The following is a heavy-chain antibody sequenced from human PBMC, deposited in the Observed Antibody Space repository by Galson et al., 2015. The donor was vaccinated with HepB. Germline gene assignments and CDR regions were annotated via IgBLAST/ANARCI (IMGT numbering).Heavy chain of an antibody. CDR3: AREVQLWLFDY. V-gene: IGHV3-53*01. Sequence: SLRLSCAASGFTVSSNYMSWVRQAPGKGLEWVSVIYSGGSTYYADSVKGRFTISRDNSKNSLYLQMNSLRAEDTAVYYCAREVQLWLFDYWGQGTLVTVSS. CDR2: IYSGGST. CDR1: GFTVSSNY. J-gene: IGHJ4*02. D-gene: IGHD5-18*01.